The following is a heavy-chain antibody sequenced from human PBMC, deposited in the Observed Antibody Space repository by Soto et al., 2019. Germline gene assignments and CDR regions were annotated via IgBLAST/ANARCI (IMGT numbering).Heavy chain of an antibody. CDR2: ISYDGSNK. D-gene: IGHD4-17*01. Sequence: PGGSLRLSCAASGFTFSSYGMHWVRQAPGKGLEWVAVISYDGSNKYYADSVKGRFTISRDNSKNTLYLQMNSLRAEDTAVYYCAKDPRDYGDYAGLWFDPWGQGTLVTVSS. V-gene: IGHV3-30*18. CDR1: GFTFSSYG. J-gene: IGHJ5*02. CDR3: AKDPRDYGDYAGLWFDP.